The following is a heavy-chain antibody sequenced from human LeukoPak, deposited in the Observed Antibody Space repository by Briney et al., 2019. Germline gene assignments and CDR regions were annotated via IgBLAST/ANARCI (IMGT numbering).Heavy chain of an antibody. V-gene: IGHV4-59*01. CDR2: IYYSGST. CDR1: GGSISSYY. Sequence: SQTLSLTCTVSGGSISSYYWSWIRQPPGKGLEWIGYIYYSGSTNYNPSLKSRVTISVDTSKNQFSLKLSSVTAADTAVYYCARGGNYYDSSPLDYWGQGTLVTVSS. J-gene: IGHJ4*02. D-gene: IGHD3-22*01. CDR3: ARGGNYYDSSPLDY.